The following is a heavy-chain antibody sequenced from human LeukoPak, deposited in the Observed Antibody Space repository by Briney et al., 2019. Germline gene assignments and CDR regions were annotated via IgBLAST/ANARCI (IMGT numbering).Heavy chain of an antibody. D-gene: IGHD5-24*01. CDR2: IIPIFGTS. CDR1: GGTFSSYA. J-gene: IGHJ4*02. V-gene: IGHV1-69*13. Sequence: ASVKVSCKASGGTFSSYAISWVRQAPGQGLEWMGGIIPIFGTSNYAQKFQGRVTITADESTSTAYMELTSLRSEDTAVYYCARPAKPMATIFIYFDYWGQGTLVTVSS. CDR3: ARPAKPMATIFIYFDY.